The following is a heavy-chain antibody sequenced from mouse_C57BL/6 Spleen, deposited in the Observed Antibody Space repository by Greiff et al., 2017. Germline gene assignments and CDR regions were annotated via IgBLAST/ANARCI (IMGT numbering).Heavy chain of an antibody. J-gene: IGHJ4*01. V-gene: IGHV1-69*01. D-gene: IGHD1-1*01. CDR1: GYTFTSYW. CDR2: IDPSDSYT. Sequence: VQLQQPGAELVMPGASVKLSCKASGYTFTSYWMHWVKQRPGQGLEWIGEIDPSDSYTNYNQKFKGKSTLTVDKSSSTAYMPLSSLTSEDSAVYYCAKAGYITTGAMDYWGQGTSVTVSS. CDR3: AKAGYITTGAMDY.